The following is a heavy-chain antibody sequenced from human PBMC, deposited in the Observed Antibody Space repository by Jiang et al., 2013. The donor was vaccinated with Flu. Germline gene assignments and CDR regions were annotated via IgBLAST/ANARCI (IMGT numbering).Heavy chain of an antibody. CDR2: IDPSDSYT. CDR1: GYTFTNYW. CDR3: ARHGDFDRSGYYPPVDY. D-gene: IGHD3-22*01. Sequence: GAEVKKPGESLKISCKGSGYTFTNYWIGWVRQMPGKGLEWMGRIDPSDSYTNYSPSFQGHVTISADKSTITAYLQWSSLKASDTAMYYCARHGDFDRSGYYPPVDYWGQGTLVTVSS. J-gene: IGHJ4*02. V-gene: IGHV5-10-1*01.